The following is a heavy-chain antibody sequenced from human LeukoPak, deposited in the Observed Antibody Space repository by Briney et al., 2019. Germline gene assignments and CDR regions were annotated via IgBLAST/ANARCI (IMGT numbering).Heavy chain of an antibody. CDR2: INHSGST. V-gene: IGHV4-34*01. J-gene: IGHJ4*02. D-gene: IGHD3-22*01. CDR3: ARRPSKYYYDSSGSPPLDY. Sequence: KPSETLSLTCAVYGGSFSGYYWSWIRQPPGKGLEWLGEINHSGSTNYNPSLKSRVTISVDTSKNQFSLKLSSVTAADTAAYYCARRPSKYYYDSSGSPPLDYWGQGTLVTVSS. CDR1: GGSFSGYY.